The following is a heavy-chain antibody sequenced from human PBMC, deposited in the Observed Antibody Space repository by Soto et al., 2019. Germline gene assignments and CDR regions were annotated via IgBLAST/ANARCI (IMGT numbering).Heavy chain of an antibody. CDR1: GFSFGTYT. CDR3: AKLLIGGRLQSPFDL. CDR2: LSDSVGTT. J-gene: IGHJ4*02. Sequence: EMQLLESGGRLVQPGGSLRLSCAVSGFSFGTYTVNWVRQAPGTGLEWVSGLSDSVGTTHYAYSVKGRFTISRDKSKNTLYLQMNNLRAEDTAVYYCAKLLIGGRLQSPFDLWGQGTQVTVSS. D-gene: IGHD1-1*01. V-gene: IGHV3-23*01.